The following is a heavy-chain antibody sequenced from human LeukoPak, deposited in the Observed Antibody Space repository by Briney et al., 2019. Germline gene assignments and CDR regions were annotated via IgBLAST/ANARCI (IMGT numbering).Heavy chain of an antibody. J-gene: IGHJ6*02. CDR1: GGSISSYY. D-gene: IGHD3-22*01. CDR2: IYYSGST. Sequence: PSETLSLTCTVSGGSISSYYWSWIRQPPGKGLEWIGYIYYSGSTNYNPSLKSRVTISVDTSKNQFSLKLSSVTAADTAVYYCARVGEGYDSSGYYYSNGMDVWGQGTTATVSS. V-gene: IGHV4-59*12. CDR3: ARVGEGYDSSGYYYSNGMDV.